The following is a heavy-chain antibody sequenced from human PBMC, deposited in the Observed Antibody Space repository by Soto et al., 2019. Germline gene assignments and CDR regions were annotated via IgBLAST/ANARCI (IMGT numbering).Heavy chain of an antibody. CDR3: GGPARLELRQGYYVMDV. CDR2: IIPMFGTA. CDR1: GGTFSRYA. V-gene: IGHV1-69*01. D-gene: IGHD1-7*01. Sequence: QVQLVQSGAEVKKPGSSVKVSCKASGGTFSRYAISWVRQAPGQGLEWMGGIIPMFGTANYAQKVQGRVTITPDESTSTGYIEQGSLESKDTAIFYCGGPARLELRQGYYVMDVWGQGAKVTVSS. J-gene: IGHJ6*02.